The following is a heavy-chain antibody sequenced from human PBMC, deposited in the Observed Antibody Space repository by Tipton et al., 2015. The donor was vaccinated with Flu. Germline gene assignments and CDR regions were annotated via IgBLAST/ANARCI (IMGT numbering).Heavy chain of an antibody. V-gene: IGHV4-59*01. CDR2: IYYSGST. D-gene: IGHD3-22*01. Sequence: LRLSCTVSGGSISSYYWSWIRQPPGKGLEWIGYIYYSGSTNYNPSLKSRVTISVDTSKNQFSLKLSSVTAADTAVYYCARSSYYYDSSGYCFLYYYYGVDVWGQGTTVTVSS. CDR1: GGSISSYY. J-gene: IGHJ6*02. CDR3: ARSSYYYDSSGYCFLYYYYGVDV.